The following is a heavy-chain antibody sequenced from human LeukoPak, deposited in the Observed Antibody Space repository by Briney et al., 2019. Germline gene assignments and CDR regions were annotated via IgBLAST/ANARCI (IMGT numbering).Heavy chain of an antibody. J-gene: IGHJ4*02. D-gene: IGHD6-6*01. Sequence: GESLKISCKGSGYNFTNYWIDWVRQMPGKGLDWMGIIYPGDSDTRYSPSFQGQVTFSADESISTAYLQWSSLKASDTAIYYCARRSSIAPRLFDYWGQGTLVTVSS. CDR3: ARRSSIAPRLFDY. CDR2: IYPGDSDT. CDR1: GYNFTNYW. V-gene: IGHV5-51*01.